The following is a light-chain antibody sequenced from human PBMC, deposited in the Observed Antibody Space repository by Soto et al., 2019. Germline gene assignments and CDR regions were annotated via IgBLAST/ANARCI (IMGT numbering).Light chain of an antibody. CDR1: QSVSSSY. J-gene: IGKJ4*01. CDR3: QQRSTWPRT. Sequence: PGQRATLSCSASQSVSSSYLAWYQQKPGQAPRLLIYDASNRATGIPARFSGSGSGTDFTLTISSLEPEDSAVYYCQQRSTWPRTFGGGTKVDIK. V-gene: IGKV3-11*01. CDR2: DAS.